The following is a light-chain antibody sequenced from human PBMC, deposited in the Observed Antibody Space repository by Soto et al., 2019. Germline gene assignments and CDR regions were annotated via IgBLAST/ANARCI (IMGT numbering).Light chain of an antibody. CDR2: GNS. V-gene: IGLV1-40*01. CDR1: SSNIGAGYD. CDR3: QSYDSSLSVGV. J-gene: IGLJ3*02. Sequence: VLTQPPSVSGAPGQRVTISCTGSSSNIGAGYDVHWYQQLPGTAPKLLIYGNSNRPSGVPDRFSGSKSGTSASLAITGLQAEDEADYYCQSYDSSLSVGVFGGGTKLTVL.